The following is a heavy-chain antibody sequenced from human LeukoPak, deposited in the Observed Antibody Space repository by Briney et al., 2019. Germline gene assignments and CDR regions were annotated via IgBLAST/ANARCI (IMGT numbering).Heavy chain of an antibody. CDR2: IYYSGSA. CDR3: ARDSDAFDI. V-gene: IGHV4-59*12. CDR1: GGSFSGYY. Sequence: SETLSLTCAVYGGSFSGYYWSWIRQPPGKGLEWIGYIYYSGSANYNPSLKSRVTISVDTSKNQFSPKLSSVTAADTAVYYCARDSDAFDIWGQGTMVTVSS. J-gene: IGHJ3*02.